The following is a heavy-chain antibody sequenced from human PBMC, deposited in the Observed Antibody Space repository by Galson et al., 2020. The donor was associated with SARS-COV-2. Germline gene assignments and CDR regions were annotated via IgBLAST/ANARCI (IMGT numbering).Heavy chain of an antibody. CDR3: AKDYQRGYYDFWSGPASDDYFDY. CDR2: ISYDGSNK. CDR1: GFTFSSYG. V-gene: IGHV3-30*18. D-gene: IGHD3-3*01. J-gene: IGHJ4*02. Sequence: GGSLRLSCAASGFTFSSYGMHWVRQAPGKGLEWVAVISYDGSNKYYADSVKGRFTISRDNSKNTLYLQMNSLRAEDTAVYYCAKDYQRGYYDFWSGPASDDYFDYWGQGTLVAVSS.